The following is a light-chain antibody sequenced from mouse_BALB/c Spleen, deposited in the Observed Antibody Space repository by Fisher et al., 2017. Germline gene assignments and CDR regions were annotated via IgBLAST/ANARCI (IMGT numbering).Light chain of an antibody. CDR1: SSVSSSY. CDR2: STS. Sequence: IVITQTTAIMSASLGERVTMTCTASSSVSSSYLHWYQQKPGSSPKLWIYSTSNLASGVPARFSGSGSGTSYSLTISRMEAEDAATYYCQQWSSYPYTFGGGTKLEIK. CDR3: QQWSSYPYT. J-gene: IGKJ2*01. V-gene: IGKV4-74*01.